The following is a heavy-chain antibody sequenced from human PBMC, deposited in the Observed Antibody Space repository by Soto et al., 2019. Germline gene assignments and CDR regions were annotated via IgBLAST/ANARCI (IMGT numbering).Heavy chain of an antibody. J-gene: IGHJ4*02. CDR3: ARENVDTAMDSN. Sequence: GASVKVSCKASGGTFSSYAISWVRQAPGQGLEWMGGIIPIFGTANYAQKFQGRVTITADESTSTAYMELSSLRSEDTAVYYCARENVDTAMDSNWGQGTLVTVSS. CDR1: GGTFSSYA. CDR2: IIPIFGTA. V-gene: IGHV1-69*13. D-gene: IGHD5-18*01.